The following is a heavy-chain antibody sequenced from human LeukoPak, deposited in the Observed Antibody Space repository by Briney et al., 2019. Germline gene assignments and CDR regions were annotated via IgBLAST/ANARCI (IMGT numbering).Heavy chain of an antibody. CDR1: GGSISSGNYY. J-gene: IGHJ4*02. CDR2: IYTSGST. D-gene: IGHD2-15*01. Sequence: SQTLSLTCTVSGGSISSGNYYWSWIRQPAGKGLEWIGRIYTSGSTNYNPSLKSRVTISVDTSKNQFSLKLSSVTAADTAVYYCARESWDCSGGSCYTWIWGQGTLVTVSS. V-gene: IGHV4-61*02. CDR3: ARESWDCSGGSCYTWI.